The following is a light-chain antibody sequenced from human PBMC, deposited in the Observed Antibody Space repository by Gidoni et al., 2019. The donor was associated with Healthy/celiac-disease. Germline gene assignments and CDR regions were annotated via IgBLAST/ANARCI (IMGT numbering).Light chain of an antibody. CDR3: QQRSNWPYT. CDR2: DAS. CDR1: QSVSSY. Sequence: EIVLTQPPATLSFSPGERATLSCRASQSVSSYLAWYQQKPGQAPRLLIYDASNRATGIPARFSGSGSGTDFTLTISSLEPEDFAVYYCQQRSNWPYTFGQGTKLEIK. V-gene: IGKV3-11*01. J-gene: IGKJ2*01.